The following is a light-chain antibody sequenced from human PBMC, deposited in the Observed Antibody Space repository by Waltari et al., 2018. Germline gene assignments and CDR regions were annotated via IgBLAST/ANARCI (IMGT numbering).Light chain of an antibody. J-gene: IGKJ4*01. Sequence: DIQMTQSPSTVSASVGDRVTITCRASQSISSWLAWYQQKPGKAPKLLIYDASSLESGVPSRFSGSGSGTEFTLTVSSLQPEDVATYYCQNYNSAPLAFGGGTTVEIK. CDR3: QNYNSAPLA. CDR2: DAS. V-gene: IGKV1-5*01. CDR1: QSISSW.